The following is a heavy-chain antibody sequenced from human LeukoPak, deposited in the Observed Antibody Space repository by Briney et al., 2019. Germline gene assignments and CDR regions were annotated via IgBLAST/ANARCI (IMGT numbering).Heavy chain of an antibody. CDR2: INPNSGGT. D-gene: IGHD4/OR15-4a*01. J-gene: IGHJ5*02. Sequence: GASVKVSCKASGYTFTSYGISWVRQAPGQGLEWMGWINPNSGGTNYAQKFQGRVTMTRDTSISTAYMELSRLRSDDTAVYYCATQERLDDYFWFDPWGQGTLVTVSS. V-gene: IGHV1-2*02. CDR3: ATQERLDDYFWFDP. CDR1: GYTFTSYG.